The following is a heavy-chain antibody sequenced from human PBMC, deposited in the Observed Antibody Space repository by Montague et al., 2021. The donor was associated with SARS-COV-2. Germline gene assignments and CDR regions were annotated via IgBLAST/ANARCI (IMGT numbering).Heavy chain of an antibody. CDR1: GGSFSDYH. CDR3: ARGAPGY. D-gene: IGHD1-1*01. Sequence: SETLSLTCAVYGGSFSDYHWTWIRQSPGEGLEWIGQINYCGSTKYNPSLKSRVTISIDTSKNQFSLKLTSVTAADTAVYYCARGAPGYWGQGTLVTVSS. CDR2: INYCGST. V-gene: IGHV4-34*01. J-gene: IGHJ4*02.